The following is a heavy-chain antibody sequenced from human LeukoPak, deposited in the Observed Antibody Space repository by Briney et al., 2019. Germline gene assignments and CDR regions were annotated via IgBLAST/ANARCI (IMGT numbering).Heavy chain of an antibody. CDR3: AREGVVVPAAIRSRNYYYYGMDV. V-gene: IGHV3-9*01. D-gene: IGHD2-2*02. CDR2: ISWNSGSI. CDR1: GFTFDDYA. Sequence: AGGSLRLSCAASGFTFDDYAMHWVRQAPGKGLEWVSGISWNSGSIGYADSVKGRFTISRDNAKNSLYLQMNSLRAEDTAVYYCAREGVVVPAAIRSRNYYYYGMDVWGQGTTVTVSS. J-gene: IGHJ6*02.